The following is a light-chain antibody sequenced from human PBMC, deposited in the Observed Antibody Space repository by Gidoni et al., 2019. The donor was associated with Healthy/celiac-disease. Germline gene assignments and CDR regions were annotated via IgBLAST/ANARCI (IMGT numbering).Light chain of an antibody. V-gene: IGKV3-20*01. CDR2: GAS. Sequence: IVLTQTPGTLSLSPGERATLSCRASQSVSSSYLVWYQQKPGQAPRLLIYGASSRATSIPARFSGSGSGTDFTLTISRLEPEDFAVYYCQQYGSSGWTFGQGTKVEIK. CDR3: QQYGSSGWT. J-gene: IGKJ1*01. CDR1: QSVSSSY.